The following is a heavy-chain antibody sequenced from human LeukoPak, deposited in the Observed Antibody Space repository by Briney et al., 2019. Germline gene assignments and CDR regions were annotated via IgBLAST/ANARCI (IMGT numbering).Heavy chain of an antibody. J-gene: IGHJ4*02. Sequence: GESLKISCQGSGYSFTSYWIGWVRQMPGKGLEWMGIIYPGDSDTRYSPSFQGQVTISADKSISTAYLQWSSLKASDTAMYYCARRVVVAGTVRGFDYWGQGTLVTVSS. CDR1: GYSFTSYW. CDR2: IYPGDSDT. D-gene: IGHD6-19*01. CDR3: ARRVVVAGTVRGFDY. V-gene: IGHV5-51*01.